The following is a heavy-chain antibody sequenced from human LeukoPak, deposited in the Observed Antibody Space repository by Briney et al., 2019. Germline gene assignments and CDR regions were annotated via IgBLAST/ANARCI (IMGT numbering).Heavy chain of an antibody. CDR3: ARSQYFYDAAHDS. V-gene: IGHV4-59*08. D-gene: IGHD3-22*01. CDR2: IFYSGST. CDR1: GDSISSYY. J-gene: IGHJ4*02. Sequence: SETLSLTCTVSGDSISSYYWSWIRQPPGKGLEWIGYIFYSGSTSYNPSLKSRVTLSVDTSKNQFPLKLNSVTAADTAVYYCARSQYFYDAAHDSWGQGTLVTVSS.